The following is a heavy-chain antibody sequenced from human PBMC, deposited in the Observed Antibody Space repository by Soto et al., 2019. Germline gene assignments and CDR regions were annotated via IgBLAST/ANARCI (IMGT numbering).Heavy chain of an antibody. CDR3: AHKVGEDDDY. Sequence: QITLKESDPTLVKPTETLTLTCTFSGFSIRSSGVDVGWVRQPPGKALEWLALIYWDDDKRYNPSLKSRLSITKDSSKNQVVLTMTNMDPVDTATYYCAHKVGEDDDYWGQGILVTVSS. J-gene: IGHJ4*02. CDR1: GFSIRSSGVD. D-gene: IGHD3-16*01. V-gene: IGHV2-5*02. CDR2: IYWDDDK.